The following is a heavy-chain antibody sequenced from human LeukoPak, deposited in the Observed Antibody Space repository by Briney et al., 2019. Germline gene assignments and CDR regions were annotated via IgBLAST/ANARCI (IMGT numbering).Heavy chain of an antibody. CDR3: AREDSTASGI. CDR2: IYTSGST. V-gene: IGHV4-4*08. Sequence: SETLSLTCTVSGGSISSYYWSWIRQPPGKGLEWIGYIYTSGSTNYNPSLKSRVTMSVDTSKNQFSLKLSSVTAADTAVYYCAREDSTASGIWGQGTMVTVSS. CDR1: GGSISSYY. J-gene: IGHJ3*02. D-gene: IGHD2-2*01.